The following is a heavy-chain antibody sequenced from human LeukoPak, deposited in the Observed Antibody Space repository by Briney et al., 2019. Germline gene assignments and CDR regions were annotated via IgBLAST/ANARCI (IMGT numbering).Heavy chain of an antibody. CDR2: ISGSGGST. D-gene: IGHD3-10*01. Sequence: GGSLRLSCAASGFTFSGYAMNWVRQAPGKGLEWVSGISGSGGSTSYADSVKGRFTISRDNSKNTLYLQMNSLRAEDTAVYYCAKGRVSYYYGMDVWGQGTTVTVSS. CDR3: AKGRVSYYYGMDV. V-gene: IGHV3-23*01. J-gene: IGHJ6*02. CDR1: GFTFSGYA.